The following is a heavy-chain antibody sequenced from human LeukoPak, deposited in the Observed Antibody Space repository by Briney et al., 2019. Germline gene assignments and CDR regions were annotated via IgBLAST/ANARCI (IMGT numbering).Heavy chain of an antibody. V-gene: IGHV4-61*01. J-gene: IGHJ4*02. D-gene: IGHD7-27*01. CDR1: GGSVSSGNYY. Sequence: SETLSLTCTVSGGSVSSGNYYWSWIRQPPGKGLEWIGYIYYSGSTSYNPSLKSRVTISVDTSKNQFSLKLSSVTAADTAVYYCAKDGGLWVSAHWGDSWGRGTLVTVSS. CDR3: AKDGGLWVSAHWGDS. CDR2: IYYSGST.